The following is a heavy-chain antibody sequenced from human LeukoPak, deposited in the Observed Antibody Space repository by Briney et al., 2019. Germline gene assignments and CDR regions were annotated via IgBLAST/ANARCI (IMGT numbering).Heavy chain of an antibody. J-gene: IGHJ4*02. Sequence: PGGSLRLSCAASGFTFSSYWMHWVRQAPGKGLEWVSAISAGGDRTYYADSVRGRFTLSRDKSKNTLYLQTNSLRAEDTAVYYCAKDARRSSGWWFFDHWGQGTLVTVSS. V-gene: IGHV3-23*01. CDR3: AKDARRSSGWWFFDH. CDR1: GFTFSSYW. D-gene: IGHD6-19*01. CDR2: ISAGGDRT.